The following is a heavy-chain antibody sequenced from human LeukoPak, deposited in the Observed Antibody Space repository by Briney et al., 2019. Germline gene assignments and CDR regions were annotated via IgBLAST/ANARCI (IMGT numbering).Heavy chain of an antibody. J-gene: IGHJ5*02. CDR3: ARKYYYDSSGYYYVRWFDP. D-gene: IGHD3-22*01. V-gene: IGHV4-34*01. CDR1: GGSFSGYY. Sequence: SETLSLTCAVYGGSFSGYYWSWIRQPPGKGLEWIGEINHSGSTNYNPSLKSRVTISVDTSKNQFSLKLSSVTAADTAVYYCARKYYYDSSGYYYVRWFDPWGQGTLVTVSS. CDR2: INHSGST.